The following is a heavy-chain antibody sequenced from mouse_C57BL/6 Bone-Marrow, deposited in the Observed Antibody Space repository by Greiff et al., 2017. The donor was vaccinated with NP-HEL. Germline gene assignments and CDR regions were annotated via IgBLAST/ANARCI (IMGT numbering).Heavy chain of an antibody. CDR1: GYSITSGYY. V-gene: IGHV3-6*01. CDR3: ASPYYYGSSSHWYFDV. J-gene: IGHJ1*03. CDR2: IRYDGSN. D-gene: IGHD1-1*01. Sequence: EVKLQESGPGLVKPSQSLSLTCSVTGYSITSGYYWNWIRQFPGNKLEWMGYIRYDGSNNYNPSLKNRISITRDTSKNQFFLKLNSVTTEDTATYYCASPYYYGSSSHWYFDVWGTGTTVTVSS.